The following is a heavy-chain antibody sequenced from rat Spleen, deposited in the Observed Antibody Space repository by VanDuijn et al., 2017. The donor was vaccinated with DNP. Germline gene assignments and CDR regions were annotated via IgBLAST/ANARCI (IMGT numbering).Heavy chain of an antibody. V-gene: IGHV5-17*01. Sequence: EVQLVESGGGLVQPGRSLKFSCAASGFTFSDYAMAWVRQAPKKGLEWVATIIYDGSRTYYRDSVQGRFTISRDNAKNTLYLQMDSLRSEDTATYFCTRTGDYPGGFAYWGQGTLVTVSS. CDR1: GFTFSDYA. CDR2: IIYDGSRT. J-gene: IGHJ3*01. CDR3: TRTGDYPGGFAY. D-gene: IGHD1-4*01.